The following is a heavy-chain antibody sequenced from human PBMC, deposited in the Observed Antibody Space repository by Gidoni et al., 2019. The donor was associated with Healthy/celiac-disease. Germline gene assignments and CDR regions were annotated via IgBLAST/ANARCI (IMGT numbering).Heavy chain of an antibody. D-gene: IGHD3-10*01. CDR2: INPNSGGT. Sequence: QVQLVQAGAAVKKPEPSVEVSCTASGYTFTGYYMHWVRQAPGQGLEWMGWINPNSGGTNYAQKLQGRVNMTRDTSISTAYMELSRLRSDDTAVYYCARVWFGELSLGYFDYWGQGTLVTVSS. CDR1: GYTFTGYY. J-gene: IGHJ4*02. CDR3: ARVWFGELSLGYFDY. V-gene: IGHV1-2*02.